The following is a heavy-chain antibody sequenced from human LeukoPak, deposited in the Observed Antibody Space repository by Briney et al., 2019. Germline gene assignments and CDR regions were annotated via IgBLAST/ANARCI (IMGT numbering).Heavy chain of an antibody. V-gene: IGHV4-39*07. Sequence: SETLSLTCTVSYGSISDISYYWGWIRQPPGQGLEWIGSIYYSGRTYYNSSLKSRVTISVDTSKNQFSLKLSSVTAADTAVYYCASVAPYYYGSGSPPLNWGQGTLVTVSS. CDR2: IYYSGRT. CDR1: YGSISDISYY. J-gene: IGHJ4*02. D-gene: IGHD3-10*01. CDR3: ASVAPYYYGSGSPPLN.